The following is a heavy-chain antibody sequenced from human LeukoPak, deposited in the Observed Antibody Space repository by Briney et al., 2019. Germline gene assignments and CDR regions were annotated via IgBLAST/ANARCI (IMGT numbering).Heavy chain of an antibody. D-gene: IGHD2/OR15-2a*01. Sequence: PGGSLRLSCAASEFSVGSNYMTWVRQAPGKGLEWVSLYSGGSTYYADSVKGRFTISRDNAKNSLYLQMKSLRAEDTAVYYCARGKTSQNIVTRKTYNWFDPWGQGTLVTVSS. CDR1: EFSVGSNY. J-gene: IGHJ5*02. CDR2: YSGGST. V-gene: IGHV3-66*01. CDR3: ARGKTSQNIVTRKTYNWFDP.